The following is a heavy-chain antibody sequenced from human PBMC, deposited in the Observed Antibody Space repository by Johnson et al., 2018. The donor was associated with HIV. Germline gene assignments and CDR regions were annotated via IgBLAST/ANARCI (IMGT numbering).Heavy chain of an antibody. D-gene: IGHD4-17*01. J-gene: IGHJ3*01. CDR2: ITHDGSKK. CDR1: GFTFSRYA. Sequence: QVQLVESGGGVVQPGRSLRLSCVASGFTFSRYAVHWFRQAPGKGLEWVAIITHDGSKKYYEDSVQGRFTISRDDSKNTLYLQMSGLTGEDTATYYCARESTPGGGDYVGYSFDLWGQGTTVTVTS. CDR3: ARESTPGGGDYVGYSFDL. V-gene: IGHV3-30*04.